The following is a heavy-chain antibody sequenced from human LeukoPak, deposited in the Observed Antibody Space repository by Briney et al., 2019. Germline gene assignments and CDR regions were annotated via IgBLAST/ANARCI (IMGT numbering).Heavy chain of an antibody. Sequence: PSETLSLTCTVSGGSISSYYWSWIRQPAVKGLEWIGRIYTSGSTNYNPSLKSRVTMSVDTSKNQFSLKLSSVTAADTAVYYCAREYSRGWFNYFDYWGQGTLVTVSS. V-gene: IGHV4-4*07. CDR3: AREYSRGWFNYFDY. CDR1: GGSISSYY. J-gene: IGHJ4*02. CDR2: IYTSGST. D-gene: IGHD6-19*01.